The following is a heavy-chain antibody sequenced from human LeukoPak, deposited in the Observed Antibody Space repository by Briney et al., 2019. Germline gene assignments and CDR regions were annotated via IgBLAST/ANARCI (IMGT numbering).Heavy chain of an antibody. CDR3: ARPLGYESPLWPVDY. J-gene: IGHJ4*02. V-gene: IGHV4-39*01. CDR1: GVSISSSSYY. CDR2: ISYSGST. D-gene: IGHD2-15*01. Sequence: SETLSLTCPVSGVSISSSSYYWGWIRQPPGKGLGWIGRISYSGSTYYNPSLKSRVTISVDTSKNQFSLKLSSVTAADTAVYYCARPLGYESPLWPVDYWGQGTLVTVSS.